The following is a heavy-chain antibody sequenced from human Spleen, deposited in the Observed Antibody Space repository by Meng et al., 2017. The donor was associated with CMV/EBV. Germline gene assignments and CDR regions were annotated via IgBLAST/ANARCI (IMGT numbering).Heavy chain of an antibody. CDR3: ARDWWLISPSPGNYYGMDV. Sequence: GGSLRLSCAASGFTFSDYYMSWIRQAPGKGLEWVSYISSSGSTIYYADSVKGRFTISRDNAKNSLYLQMNSLRAEDTAVYYCARDWWLISPSPGNYYGMDVWGQGTTVTVSS. V-gene: IGHV3-11*04. CDR1: GFTFSDYY. CDR2: ISSSGSTI. J-gene: IGHJ6*02. D-gene: IGHD2-15*01.